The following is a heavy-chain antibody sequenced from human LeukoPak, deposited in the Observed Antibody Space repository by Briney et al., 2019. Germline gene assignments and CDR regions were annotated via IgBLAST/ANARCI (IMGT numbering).Heavy chain of an antibody. D-gene: IGHD2-2*01. J-gene: IGHJ4*02. CDR2: ISSSGSTI. V-gene: IGHV3-48*03. CDR3: AREGLVPADY. Sequence: TGGSLRLSCAASGFTFSSYEMNWVRQAPGKGLEWVSYISSSGSTIYYADSVKGRFTISRDNAKNSLYLQMNSLRAEDTAVYYCAREGLVPADYWGQGTLVTVSS. CDR1: GFTFSSYE.